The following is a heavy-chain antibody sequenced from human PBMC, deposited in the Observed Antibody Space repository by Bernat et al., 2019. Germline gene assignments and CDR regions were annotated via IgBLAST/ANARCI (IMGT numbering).Heavy chain of an antibody. CDR2: ITSTGDTA. CDR3: AGSSGWWSFDH. D-gene: IGHD6-19*01. Sequence: EVQLLESGGGLVQPGGSLRLSCAASGFQGMGWVRQAPGKGLEWVSAITSTGDTAYYADSVKGRFTISRDSSKDTYYVQMNSLRAEDTAVYYCAGSSGWWSFDHWGQGALVTVSS. V-gene: IGHV3-23*01. J-gene: IGHJ4*02. CDR1: GFQG.